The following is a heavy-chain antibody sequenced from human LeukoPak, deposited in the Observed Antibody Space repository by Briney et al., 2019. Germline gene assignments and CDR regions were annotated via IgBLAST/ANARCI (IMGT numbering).Heavy chain of an antibody. Sequence: GGSLRLSCAASGFTFSRSWVGWVRQAPGKGLEWVANIKQDGTSKYYVDSVMGRFTISRVNAENSVYLQMNSLSAGDTAVYYCARHGDYCFDLWGPGTRVTVSS. V-gene: IGHV3-7*02. D-gene: IGHD2-21*01. CDR2: IKQDGTSK. J-gene: IGHJ4*02. CDR3: ARHGDYCFDL. CDR1: GFTFSRSW.